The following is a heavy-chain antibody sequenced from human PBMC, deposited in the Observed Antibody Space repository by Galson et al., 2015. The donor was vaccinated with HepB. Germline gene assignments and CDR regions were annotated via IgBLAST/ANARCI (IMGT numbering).Heavy chain of an antibody. CDR1: GLTFSSYT. V-gene: IGHV3-21*04. Sequence: SLRLSCAASGLTFSSYTMNWVRQAPGKGLEWVSAISSSGGYIYYADTVKGRFTISRDNAKNTLYLQMKSLRAKDTAGYYCARETSVDTAMVTQFDYWGQGTLVTVSS. CDR3: ARETSVDTAMVTQFDY. CDR2: ISSSGGYI. J-gene: IGHJ4*02. D-gene: IGHD5-18*01.